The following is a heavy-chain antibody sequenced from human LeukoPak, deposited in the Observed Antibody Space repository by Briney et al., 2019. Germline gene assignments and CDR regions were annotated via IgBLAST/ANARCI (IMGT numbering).Heavy chain of an antibody. J-gene: IGHJ5*02. D-gene: IGHD3-10*01. CDR2: INHTGST. V-gene: IGHV4-34*01. Sequence: SETLSLTCAVYGDSSNIYYWSWIRQSPGKGLEWIAEINHTGSTDYNPSLKSRVTISVDKSKNQFSLKLTSVTAADTAVYYCARDRVTSATTSGNWFDPWGQGTLVTVSS. CDR1: GDSSNIYY. CDR3: ARDRVTSATTSGNWFDP.